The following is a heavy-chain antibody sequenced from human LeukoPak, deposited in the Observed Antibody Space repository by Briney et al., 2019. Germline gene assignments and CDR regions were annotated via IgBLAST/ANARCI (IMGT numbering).Heavy chain of an antibody. CDR1: GFTFDHYG. CDR2: INWNGEGT. V-gene: IGHV3-20*04. D-gene: IGHD3-3*01. J-gene: IGHJ4*02. Sequence: PGGSLRLSCTASGFTFDHYGMTWVRQAPGKGLEWVSGINWNGEGTGYADSVRGRFTISRDNAKNSLYLQMNSLTVEDTAFYYCARWVLTGRALEGLSWIAYWGQGTLVTVSA. CDR3: ARWVLTGRALEGLSWIAY.